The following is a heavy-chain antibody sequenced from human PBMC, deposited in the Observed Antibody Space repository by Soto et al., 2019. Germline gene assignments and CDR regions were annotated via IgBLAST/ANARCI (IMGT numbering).Heavy chain of an antibody. V-gene: IGHV4-39*01. CDR3: APLSVSLSGPYGIHV. CDR2: MLYSGLT. D-gene: IGHD2-15*01. Sequence: SETLSLTCSVSGYSDSSSDYYWAWIRQPPGKGLEWIGSMLYSGLTYYNPSLKSRVTLSVYTAKNQFSVGLNSVTASDTAVYYCAPLSVSLSGPYGIHVWGQGTTVTVSS. J-gene: IGHJ6*02. CDR1: GYSDSSSDYY.